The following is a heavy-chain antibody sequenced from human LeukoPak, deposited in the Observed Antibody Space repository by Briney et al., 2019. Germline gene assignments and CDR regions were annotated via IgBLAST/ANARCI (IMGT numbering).Heavy chain of an antibody. CDR3: ARSYYDSSGYFPQGYFQH. J-gene: IGHJ1*01. CDR2: ISGSGGST. CDR1: GFTFSNYG. Sequence: GGTLRLSCAASGFTFSNYGMSWVRQAAGKGLEWVSAISGSGGSTYYADSVKGRFTISRDNSKNTLYLQMNSLRAEDTAVYYCARSYYDSSGYFPQGYFQHWGQGTLVTVSS. V-gene: IGHV3-23*01. D-gene: IGHD3-22*01.